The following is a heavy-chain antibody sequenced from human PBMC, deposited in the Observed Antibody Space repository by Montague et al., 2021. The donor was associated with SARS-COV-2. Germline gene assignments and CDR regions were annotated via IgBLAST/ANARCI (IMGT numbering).Heavy chain of an antibody. D-gene: IGHD6-19*01. J-gene: IGHJ3*02. CDR2: IYHSGST. V-gene: IGHV4-38-2*02. CDR1: SYSISTGYY. Sequence: SETLSLTCTVSSYSISTGYYWGWIRQPPGKGLEWIGTIYHSGSTYFNPSLKSRVTISVDTSKNQFSLNLSSVTAADTAVYYCAKVAGSHDTFDIWGRGTMVTVSS. CDR3: AKVAGSHDTFDI.